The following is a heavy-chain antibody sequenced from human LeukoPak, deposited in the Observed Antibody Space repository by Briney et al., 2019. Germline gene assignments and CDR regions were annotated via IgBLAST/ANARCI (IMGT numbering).Heavy chain of an antibody. D-gene: IGHD3-10*01. CDR2: INPSGGST. V-gene: IGHV1-46*01. CDR3: AREAGYYYGSGSYYPFDY. Sequence: GASVKVSCKASGYTFTSYYMHWVRQAPGQGLEWMGIINPSGGSTSYAQKFQGRVTMTRDTSTSTVYMELSSLRSEDTAVYYCAREAGYYYGSGSYYPFDYWGQGTLVTVSS. CDR1: GYTFTSYY. J-gene: IGHJ4*02.